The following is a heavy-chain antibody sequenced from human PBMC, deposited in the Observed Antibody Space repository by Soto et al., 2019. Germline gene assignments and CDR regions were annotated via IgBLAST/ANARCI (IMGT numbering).Heavy chain of an antibody. D-gene: IGHD4-4*01. CDR3: ARPLWRDDYNWGYFDL. V-gene: IGHV3-30-3*01. Sequence: ESGGGVVPPGRSLRLSCAAYGFTFSSYAMHWVRQAPGKGLEWVAVISYDGSNKYYADSVKGRFTISRDNSKNTLYLQMNSLRTEDTAVYYCARPLWRDDYNWGYFDLWGRGTLVTVSS. CDR2: ISYDGSNK. J-gene: IGHJ2*01. CDR1: GFTFSSYA.